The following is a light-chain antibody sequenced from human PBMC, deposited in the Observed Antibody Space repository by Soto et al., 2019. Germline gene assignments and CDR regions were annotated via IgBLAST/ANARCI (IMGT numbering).Light chain of an antibody. J-gene: IGKJ4*01. CDR1: QSVISN. V-gene: IGKV3-15*01. CDR3: QQFYSPVLS. CDR2: GAS. Sequence: EMVMTQSPVTLSVSPGESATLSCRASQSVISNLAWYQQKPGQAPRLLIYGASTRATGIPDRFSGSGSGTEFTLTISNLHPEDFAVYYCQQFYSPVLSFGGGTRVELK.